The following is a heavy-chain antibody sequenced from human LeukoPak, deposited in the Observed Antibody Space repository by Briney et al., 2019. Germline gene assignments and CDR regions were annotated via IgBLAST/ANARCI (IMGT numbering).Heavy chain of an antibody. CDR1: GGSISSSSYY. J-gene: IGHJ6*03. D-gene: IGHD6-13*01. CDR3: ARQRSSSWDPNHYYYYMDV. CDR2: IYYSGST. V-gene: IGHV4-39*01. Sequence: PSETLSLTCTVSGGSISSSSYYWGWIRPPPGKGLELIGSIYYSGSTYYNPSLKSRVTISVDTSKNQFSLKLSSVTAADTAVYYCARQRSSSWDPNHYYYYMDVWGKGTTVTVSS.